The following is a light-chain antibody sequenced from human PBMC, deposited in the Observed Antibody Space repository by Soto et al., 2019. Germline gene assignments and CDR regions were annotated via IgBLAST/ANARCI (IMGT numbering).Light chain of an antibody. V-gene: IGKV1-16*01. CDR1: QNINNY. Sequence: IQMTQSPSSLSASVVDRVTITCQASQNINNYLNWYQQKPGKAPKLLIYAASTLQSGGPSRFSGNGSVTDFTLTISCLQSEDFATYYCQQSYSYPLTFGGGTKVDIK. CDR2: AAS. J-gene: IGKJ4*01. CDR3: QQSYSYPLT.